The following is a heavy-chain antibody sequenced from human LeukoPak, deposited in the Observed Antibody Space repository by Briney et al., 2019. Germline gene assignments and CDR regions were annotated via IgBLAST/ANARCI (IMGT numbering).Heavy chain of an antibody. J-gene: IGHJ4*02. CDR3: AREPYYYDTSRYYSPLDY. CDR1: GGSISSPLYF. Sequence: SQTLSLTCTVSGGSISSPLYFWSWIRQPAGKGLEWIGRIYSSGSTIYNPSLENRVSMSVDTSKNQFSLKLSSVTAADTAVYYCAREPYYYDTSRYYSPLDYWGQGTLVTVSS. D-gene: IGHD3-22*01. CDR2: IYSSGST. V-gene: IGHV4-61*02.